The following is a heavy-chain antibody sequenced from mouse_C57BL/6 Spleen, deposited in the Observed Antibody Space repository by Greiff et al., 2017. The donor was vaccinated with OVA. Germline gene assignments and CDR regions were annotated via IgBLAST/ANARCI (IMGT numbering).Heavy chain of an antibody. V-gene: IGHV2-2*01. CDR1: GFSLTSYG. D-gene: IGHD4-1*01. Sequence: VKLMESGPGLVQPSQRLSITCTVSGFSLTSYGVHWVRQSPGKGLEWLGVIWSGGSTDYNAAFISRLSISKDNSKSQVFFKMNSLQADDTAIYYCARSLTGTDYAMDYWGQGTSVTVSS. CDR3: ARSLTGTDYAMDY. J-gene: IGHJ4*01. CDR2: IWSGGST.